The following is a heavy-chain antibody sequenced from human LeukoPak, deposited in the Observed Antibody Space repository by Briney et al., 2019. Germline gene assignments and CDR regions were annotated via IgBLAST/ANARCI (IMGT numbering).Heavy chain of an antibody. CDR3: ARDQGVVNHRFDY. D-gene: IGHD3-3*01. Sequence: PSETLSLTCTVAGGSISSGSYYWSWIRQPAGKGLEWIGRIYTRGRTNYNPSLKSRVTISVDTSKNQFSLKLSSVTAADTAVYYCARDQGVVNHRFDYWGQGTLVTVSS. J-gene: IGHJ4*02. V-gene: IGHV4-61*02. CDR2: IYTRGRT. CDR1: GGSISSGSYY.